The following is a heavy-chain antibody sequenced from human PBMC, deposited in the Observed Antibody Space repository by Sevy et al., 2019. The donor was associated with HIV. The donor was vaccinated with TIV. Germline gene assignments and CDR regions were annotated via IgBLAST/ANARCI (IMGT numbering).Heavy chain of an antibody. CDR1: GYTFTSSY. CDR3: ARSLLGYSGSYYGGYYFDY. D-gene: IGHD1-26*01. J-gene: IGHJ4*02. V-gene: IGHV1-46*01. CDR2: INPNRGST. Sequence: ASVKVSCKASGYTFTSSYMNWVRQAPGQGLEWMGIINPNRGSTTYAQKFQGRVTMTRDTSSSTVYMELSSLRSEDTAVYYGARSLLGYSGSYYGGYYFDYWGQGTLVTVSS.